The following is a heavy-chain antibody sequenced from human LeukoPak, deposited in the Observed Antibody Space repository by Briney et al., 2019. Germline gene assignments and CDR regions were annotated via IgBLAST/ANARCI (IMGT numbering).Heavy chain of an antibody. CDR3: ARSISGSHSFDY. D-gene: IGHD1-26*01. CDR1: GFTLSSYW. V-gene: IGHV3-74*01. J-gene: IGHJ4*02. CDR2: INGDGSST. Sequence: GGSLRLSCAASGFTLSSYWMHWVRQAPGKGLVWVSRINGDGSSTSYADSVKGRFTISRDNAKNTLFLRLNSLRAEDTAVYFCARSISGSHSFDYWGQGTLVTVSS.